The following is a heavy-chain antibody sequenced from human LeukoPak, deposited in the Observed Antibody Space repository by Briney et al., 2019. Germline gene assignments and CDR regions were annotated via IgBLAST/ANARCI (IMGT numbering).Heavy chain of an antibody. CDR3: ARLHKQYSGSWYVLYYGMDV. Sequence: SETLSLTCTVSGGSISSYYWSWIRQPPGKGLEWIGYIYYSGSTNYNPSLKSRVTISVDTSKNQFSLKLSSVTAADTAVYYCARLHKQYSGSWYVLYYGMDVWGQGTTVTVSS. CDR1: GGSISSYY. V-gene: IGHV4-59*08. J-gene: IGHJ6*02. CDR2: IYYSGST. D-gene: IGHD6-13*01.